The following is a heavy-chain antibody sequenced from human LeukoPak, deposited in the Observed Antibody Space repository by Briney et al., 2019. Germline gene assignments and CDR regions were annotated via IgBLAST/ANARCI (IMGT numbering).Heavy chain of an antibody. CDR2: ISSSSSYI. CDR1: GFTFSSYS. J-gene: IGHJ6*03. V-gene: IGHV3-21*04. D-gene: IGHD2-15*01. CDR3: AKESVVVVAATRYMDV. Sequence: PGGSLRLSCAASGFTFSSYSMNWVRQAPGKGLEWVSSISSSSSYIYYADSVKGRFTISRDNAKNSLYLQMNSLRAEDTAVYYCAKESVVVVAATRYMDVWGKGTTVTVSS.